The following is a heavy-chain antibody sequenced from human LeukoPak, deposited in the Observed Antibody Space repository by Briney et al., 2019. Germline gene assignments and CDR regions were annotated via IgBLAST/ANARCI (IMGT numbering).Heavy chain of an antibody. CDR3: ARDLSGYGGYDYFDY. V-gene: IGHV1-3*01. Sequence: GASVKVSCKASGYTFTTYAIHWVRQAPGQGLEWMGWINGGNGNTKYSEKFQGRVSITRDTSASISYMELSSLRPEDTAVYFCARDLSGYGGYDYFDYRGQGTLLIVSS. J-gene: IGHJ4*02. D-gene: IGHD5-12*01. CDR2: INGGNGNT. CDR1: GYTFTTYA.